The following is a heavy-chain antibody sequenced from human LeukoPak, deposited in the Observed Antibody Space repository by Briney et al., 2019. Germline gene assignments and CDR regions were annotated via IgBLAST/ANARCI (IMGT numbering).Heavy chain of an antibody. CDR1: GYTFTSYY. Sequence: ASVKVSCKASGYTFTSYYMHWVRQAPGQGLEWMGWINPNSGGTNYAQKFQGRVTMTRDTSISTAYMELSSLRSDDTAVYYCARTISPNRYTGSFPFYFDYWGQGTLVTVSS. J-gene: IGHJ4*02. V-gene: IGHV1-2*02. CDR2: INPNSGGT. CDR3: ARTISPNRYTGSFPFYFDY. D-gene: IGHD1-26*01.